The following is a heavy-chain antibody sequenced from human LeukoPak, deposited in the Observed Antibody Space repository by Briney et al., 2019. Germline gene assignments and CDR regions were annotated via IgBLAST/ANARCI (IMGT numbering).Heavy chain of an antibody. Sequence: PSETLSLTCAVYGGSFSGYYWSWIRQPPGEGLEWIGEINHSGSTNYNPSLKSRVTISVDTSKNQFSLKLSSVTAADTAVYYCARVVRKGFDYWGQGTLVTVSS. CDR2: INHSGST. CDR1: GGSFSGYY. CDR3: ARVVRKGFDY. V-gene: IGHV4-34*01. J-gene: IGHJ4*02. D-gene: IGHD2-8*01.